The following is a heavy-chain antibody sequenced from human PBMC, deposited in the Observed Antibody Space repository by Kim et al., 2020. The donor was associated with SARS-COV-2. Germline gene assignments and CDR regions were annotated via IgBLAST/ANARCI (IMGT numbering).Heavy chain of an antibody. CDR2: ISSSSSYT. Sequence: GGSLRLSCAASGFTFSDYYMSWIRQAPGKGLEWVSYISSSSSYTNYADSVKGRFTISRDNAKNSLYLQMNSLRAEDTAVYYCARDQHHYYDSSGYYYYYYGMDVWGQGTTVTVSS. J-gene: IGHJ6*02. CDR1: GFTFSDYY. D-gene: IGHD3-22*01. V-gene: IGHV3-11*06. CDR3: ARDQHHYYDSSGYYYYYYGMDV.